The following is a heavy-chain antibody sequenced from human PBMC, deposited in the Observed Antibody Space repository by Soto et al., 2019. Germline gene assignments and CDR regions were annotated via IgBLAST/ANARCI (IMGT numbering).Heavy chain of an antibody. CDR2: INPNSGGT. J-gene: IGHJ6*02. V-gene: IGHV1-2*04. D-gene: IGHD3-10*01. Sequence: ASVKVSCKASGYTFTGYYMHWVRQAPGQGLEWMGWINPNSGGTNYAQKFQGWVTMTRDTSISTAYMELSRLRSEDTAVYYCARDWRSGAMVRGVIITRGGLYGMDVWGQGTTVTVSS. CDR3: ARDWRSGAMVRGVIITRGGLYGMDV. CDR1: GYTFTGYY.